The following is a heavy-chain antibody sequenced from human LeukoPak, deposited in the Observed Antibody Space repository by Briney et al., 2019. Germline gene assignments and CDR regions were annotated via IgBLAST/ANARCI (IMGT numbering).Heavy chain of an antibody. D-gene: IGHD1-26*01. Sequence: PGGSLRLSCAASGFTFSSYGMHWVRQASGKGLGWVAFIRYDGSNKYYADSVKGRFTISRDNSKNTLYLQMNSLRAEDTAVYYCAKVPASRGNYWGQGTLVTVSS. V-gene: IGHV3-30*02. CDR3: AKVPASRGNY. CDR1: GFTFSSYG. J-gene: IGHJ4*02. CDR2: IRYDGSNK.